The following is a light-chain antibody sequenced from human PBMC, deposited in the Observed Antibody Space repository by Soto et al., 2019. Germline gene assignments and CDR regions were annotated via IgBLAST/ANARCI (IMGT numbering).Light chain of an antibody. Sequence: DIVMTQSPDSLAVSLGESATINCKSSQSVLYSSNTKNYLAWYQQRPGQPPKLLIYWASTRESGVPDRFSGSGSGTDFTLTITSLQAEDVAVYYCQQYESTPPTFGQGTKLEIK. J-gene: IGKJ2*01. V-gene: IGKV4-1*01. CDR3: QQYESTPPT. CDR2: WAS. CDR1: QSVLYSSNTKNY.